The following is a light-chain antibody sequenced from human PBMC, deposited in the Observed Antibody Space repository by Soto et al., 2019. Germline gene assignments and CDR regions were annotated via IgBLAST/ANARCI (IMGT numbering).Light chain of an antibody. Sequence: DIVMTQTPLSSPVTLGQPASISCRSSQSLVHSDGNTYLSWLQQRPGQPPRLLIYKVSNRFSGVPDRFSGSGAGTDFTLKISRVEAEDXXVXXXXXAXXFRPYTFGQGTKLEIK. CDR1: QSLVHSDGNTY. CDR2: KVS. J-gene: IGKJ2*01. V-gene: IGKV2-24*01. CDR3: XXAXXFRPYT.